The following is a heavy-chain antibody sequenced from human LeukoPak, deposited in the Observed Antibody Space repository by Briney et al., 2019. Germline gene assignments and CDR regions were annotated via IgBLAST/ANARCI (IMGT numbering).Heavy chain of an antibody. CDR3: ARDVGFHYDILTDPPGGDAFDI. V-gene: IGHV4-4*07. D-gene: IGHD3-9*01. J-gene: IGHJ3*02. Sequence: SETLSLTCTVSGGSISSYYWSWVRQPAGKGLEWIGRIYTSGSTNYNPSLKSRVTMSVATSKSQFSLKLSSVTAADTAVYYCARDVGFHYDILTDPPGGDAFDIWGQGTMVTVSS. CDR1: GGSISSYY. CDR2: IYTSGST.